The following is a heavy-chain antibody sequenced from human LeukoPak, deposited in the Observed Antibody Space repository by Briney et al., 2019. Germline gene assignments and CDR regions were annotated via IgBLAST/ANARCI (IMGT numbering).Heavy chain of an antibody. D-gene: IGHD3-22*01. J-gene: IGHJ4*02. CDR1: GFTFSSYV. CDR3: ETKVVGDSSVYGDY. CDR2: ISGSGGST. Sequence: PGGSLRLSCGASGFTFSSYVMNWVRQAPGKGLEWVSSISGSGGSTYYADSVKGRFTISRDNSKNTLYLQMNSLRAEDTAVYYCETKVVGDSSVYGDYWGQGTLVTVSS. V-gene: IGHV3-23*01.